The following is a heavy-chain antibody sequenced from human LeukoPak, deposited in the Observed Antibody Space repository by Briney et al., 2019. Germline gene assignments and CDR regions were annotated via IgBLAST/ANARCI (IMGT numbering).Heavy chain of an antibody. V-gene: IGHV3-30*02. CDR3: AAAVTTDY. Sequence: GGSLRLSCAASGFTFSSYGMHWVRQAPGKGLEWVAFILYDGSNKYYADSVKGRFTISRDNSKNTLYLQMNSLRAEDTAVYYCAAAVTTDYWGQGTLVTVSS. J-gene: IGHJ4*02. D-gene: IGHD4-17*01. CDR1: GFTFSSYG. CDR2: ILYDGSNK.